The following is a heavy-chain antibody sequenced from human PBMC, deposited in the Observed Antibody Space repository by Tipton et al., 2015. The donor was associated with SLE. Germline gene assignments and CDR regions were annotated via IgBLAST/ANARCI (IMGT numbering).Heavy chain of an antibody. D-gene: IGHD2-15*01. Sequence: TLSLTCAVYGGSFSGYYWSWIRQPPGKGLEWIGRVHTSGSTNYNPSLKSRVSISVDTSKSQFSLTLRSVTAADTAVYFCARDRGYCGATSCYLDSWGQGTLVTVSS. CDR2: VHTSGST. CDR1: GGSFSGYY. V-gene: IGHV4-59*10. J-gene: IGHJ4*02. CDR3: ARDRGYCGATSCYLDS.